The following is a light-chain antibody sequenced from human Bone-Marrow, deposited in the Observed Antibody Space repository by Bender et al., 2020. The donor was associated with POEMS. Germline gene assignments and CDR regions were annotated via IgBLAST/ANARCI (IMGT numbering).Light chain of an antibody. V-gene: IGLV3-1*01. CDR2: QDT. CDR3: QAWDTYSVI. J-gene: IGLJ2*01. Sequence: SYEVTQPPSVSVSPGQTASITCSGDDFGDKYVAWYQQKPGQSPVLVIYQDTKRPSGIPERFSGSNSGNTATLTISGTQAMDEADYYSQAWDTYSVIFGGGTKLTVL. CDR1: DFGDKY.